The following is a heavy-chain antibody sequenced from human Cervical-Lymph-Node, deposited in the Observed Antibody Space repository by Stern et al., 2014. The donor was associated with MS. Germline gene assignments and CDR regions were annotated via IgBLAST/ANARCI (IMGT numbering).Heavy chain of an antibody. D-gene: IGHD1-1*01. Sequence: EVQLVASGGGVIQPGGSLRLSCTASGFTVSRDYMTWVRQAPGKGREWFALITNVGSTFYTGSVKGRFTISRDDSKNTVYLHMTSLRAEDTAMYYCARDTSSPERSDWWGQGTLVTVSS. J-gene: IGHJ4*02. CDR3: ARDTSSPERSDW. CDR2: ITNVGST. CDR1: GFTVSRDY. V-gene: IGHV3-53*01.